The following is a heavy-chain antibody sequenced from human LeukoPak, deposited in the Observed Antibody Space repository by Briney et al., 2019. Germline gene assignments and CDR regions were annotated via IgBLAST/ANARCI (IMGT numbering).Heavy chain of an antibody. CDR1: GFTFSDYY. CDR3: AQARGSGSYPFGY. J-gene: IGHJ4*02. Sequence: EGSLRLSCAASGFTFSDYYMSWIRQAPGKGPEWVSYISSSSSYTNYADSVKGRFTISRDNAKNSLYLQMNSLRAEDTAVYYCAQARGSGSYPFGYWGQGTLVTVSS. CDR2: ISSSSSYT. V-gene: IGHV3-11*06. D-gene: IGHD3-10*01.